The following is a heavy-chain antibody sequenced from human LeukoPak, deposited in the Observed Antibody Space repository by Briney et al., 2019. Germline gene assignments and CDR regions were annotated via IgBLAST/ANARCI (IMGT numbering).Heavy chain of an antibody. J-gene: IGHJ5*02. V-gene: IGHV1-18*01. CDR2: ISGYNGYT. D-gene: IGHD3-22*01. CDR1: GYTFTSYG. CDR3: ARDEARYSSGYYPNWFDP. Sequence: ASVKVSCKASGYTFTSYGISWVRQAPGQGLEWMGWISGYNGYTHYAHNLQGRVTMTTDTSTRTAYMGLRSLRSDDTSVYYCARDEARYSSGYYPNWFDPWGQGTLVTVSS.